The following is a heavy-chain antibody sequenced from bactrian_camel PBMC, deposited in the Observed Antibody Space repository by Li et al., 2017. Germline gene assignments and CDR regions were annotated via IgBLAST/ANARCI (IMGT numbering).Heavy chain of an antibody. Sequence: VQLVESGGGPVQAGGSLRLSCAFSGYTYSGHCMGWIRQVSGKEREGVASIDSDGETTYADSVKGRFTVSRDNAKNTLYLQMNSLKSEDTGLYYCATVQMGRYSHFAYWGQGTQVTVS. D-gene: IGHD3*01. CDR2: IDSDGET. V-gene: IGHV3S9*01. CDR1: GYTYSGHC. CDR3: ATVQMGRYSHFAY. J-gene: IGHJ6*01.